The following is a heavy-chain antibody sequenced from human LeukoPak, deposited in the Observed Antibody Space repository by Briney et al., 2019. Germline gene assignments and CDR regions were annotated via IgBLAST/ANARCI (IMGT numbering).Heavy chain of an antibody. V-gene: IGHV5-51*01. Sequence: GASLKISCKGSGYSFTSYWIGWVRPMPGKGVEWMGIIYPGDYDTRYSPSFQGQVTISADKSISTAYLQWSSLKASDTAMYYCARHSVAFDIWGQGTMVTVSS. CDR2: IYPGDYDT. CDR3: ARHSVAFDI. J-gene: IGHJ3*02. CDR1: GYSFTSYW.